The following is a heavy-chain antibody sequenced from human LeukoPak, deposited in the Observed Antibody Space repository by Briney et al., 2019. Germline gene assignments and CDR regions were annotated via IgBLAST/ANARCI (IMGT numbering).Heavy chain of an antibody. CDR1: GDTFSSYG. D-gene: IGHD4-11*01. J-gene: IGHJ4*02. V-gene: IGHV1-69*04. CDR2: IIPILGIA. CDR3: ARWTTTYLDY. Sequence: ASVKVSCKASGDTFSSYGVTWVRQAPGQGLEWMGRIIPILGIANYAQKFQGRVTITADTSTITVYMELSSLRSEDTAVYYCARWTTTYLDYWGQGTLVTVSS.